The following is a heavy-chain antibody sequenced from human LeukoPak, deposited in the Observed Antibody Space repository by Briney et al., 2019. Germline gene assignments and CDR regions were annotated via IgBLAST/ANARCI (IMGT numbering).Heavy chain of an antibody. CDR2: ISGDGSVA. CDR3: ATGSQPGTTFDY. V-gene: IGHV3-43*02. Sequence: GSLRLSCAASGITFKDYPMHWVRQAPGKGLEWVSLISGDGSVAYYADSVKGRFTISRDNSKNSLYLQMNSLRLEDTAFYYCATGSQPGTTFDYWGQGTLVTASS. J-gene: IGHJ4*02. CDR1: GITFKDYP. D-gene: IGHD1-14*01.